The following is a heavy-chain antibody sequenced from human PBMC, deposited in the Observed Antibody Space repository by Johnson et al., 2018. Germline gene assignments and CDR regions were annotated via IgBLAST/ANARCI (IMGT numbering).Heavy chain of an antibody. V-gene: IGHV3-11*01. D-gene: IGHD6-19*01. CDR1: GFTFSDYY. CDR2: ISSSGSTI. CDR3: ARDSPGGGWPLDAFDI. J-gene: IGHJ3*02. Sequence: QVQLVESGGGLVKPGGSLRLSCAASGFTFSDYYMSWIRQAPGKGLEWVSYISSSGSTIYYADSVKGRFTISRDKAKKSLYLQMNSLRAEDPAVYYWARDSPGGGWPLDAFDIWGQGTMVTVSS.